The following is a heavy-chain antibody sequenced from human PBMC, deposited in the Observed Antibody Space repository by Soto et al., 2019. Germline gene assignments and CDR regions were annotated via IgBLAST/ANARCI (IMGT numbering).Heavy chain of an antibody. D-gene: IGHD5-18*01. CDR3: ARHPTTAMVFDY. Sequence: SVKVSCKASGGTFSSYAISWVRQAPGQGLEWMGGIIPIFGTANYAQKFQGRVTITADESTSTAYMELSSLRSEDTAVYYCARHPTTAMVFDYWGQGTLVTVSS. J-gene: IGHJ4*02. V-gene: IGHV1-69*13. CDR1: GGTFSSYA. CDR2: IIPIFGTA.